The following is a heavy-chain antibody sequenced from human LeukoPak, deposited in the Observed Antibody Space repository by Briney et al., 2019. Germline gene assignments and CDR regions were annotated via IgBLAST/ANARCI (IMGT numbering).Heavy chain of an antibody. CDR1: GYSFVTYW. D-gene: IGHD3-22*01. CDR3: ARGKDYDSSGYYYDAFDI. V-gene: IGHV1-8*02. Sequence: GESLKISCKGRGYSFVTYWIGWVRQATGQGLEWMGWMNPNSGNTGYAQKFQGRVTMTRNTSISTAYMELSSLRSEDTAVYYCARGKDYDSSGYYYDAFDIWGQGTMVTVSS. J-gene: IGHJ3*02. CDR2: MNPNSGNT.